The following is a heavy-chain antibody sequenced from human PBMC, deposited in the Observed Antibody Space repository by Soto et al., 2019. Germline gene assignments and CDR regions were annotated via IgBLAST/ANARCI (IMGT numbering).Heavy chain of an antibody. J-gene: IGHJ6*02. Sequence: ASVKVSCKASGYTFTSHGISWVRQAPGQGLEWLGWISTYNSRTHYAQRVQGRVTMTTDTSTSTAYLDLRSLTFDDTAVYYCARARYCASPSCYKHYYYGMDTWGQGTTVTV. CDR3: ARARYCASPSCYKHYYYGMDT. D-gene: IGHD2-2*02. CDR1: GYTFTSHG. V-gene: IGHV1-18*04. CDR2: ISTYNSRT.